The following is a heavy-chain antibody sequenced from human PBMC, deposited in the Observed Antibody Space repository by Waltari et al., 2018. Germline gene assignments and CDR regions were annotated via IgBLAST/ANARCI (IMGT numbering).Heavy chain of an antibody. D-gene: IGHD1-26*01. J-gene: IGHJ4*02. CDR1: GLIVTSYT. Sequence: EAQLVESGGGLIQPGRSLRLSCAAPGLIVTSYTMTWVRQAPGKGLEWVSVIYSSGDAYYTDSVMGRFTISRDISRNVLYLQMNSLRVEDTAMYFCARRSGSYLDHWGQGTLVTVSS. CDR2: IYSSGDA. V-gene: IGHV3-53*01. CDR3: ARRSGSYLDH.